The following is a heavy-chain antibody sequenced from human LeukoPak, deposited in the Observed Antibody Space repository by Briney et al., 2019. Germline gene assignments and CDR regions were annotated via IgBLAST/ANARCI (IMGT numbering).Heavy chain of an antibody. Sequence: GSSVKVSCKASVGTFSSYAISWVRQAPGQGLEWMGRIIPILSIANYPQKFQGRVTITADKSTSTAYMELSSLRSEDTAVYYCARGVGATSANWFDPWGQGTLVTVSS. D-gene: IGHD1-26*01. CDR1: VGTFSSYA. CDR2: IIPILSIA. J-gene: IGHJ5*02. CDR3: ARGVGATSANWFDP. V-gene: IGHV1-69*04.